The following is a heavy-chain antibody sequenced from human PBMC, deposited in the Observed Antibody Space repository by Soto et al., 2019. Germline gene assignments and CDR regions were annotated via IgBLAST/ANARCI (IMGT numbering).Heavy chain of an antibody. CDR3: AKPTVKEGYFDL. V-gene: IGHV3-30*18. CDR1: GFTFSSYG. D-gene: IGHD4-17*01. Sequence: VQLVESGGGVVQPGRSLRLSCAASGFTFSSYGMHWVRQAPGKGLEWVAVISYDGSNKYYADSVKGRFTISRDNSKNTLYLQMNSLRAEDTAVYYCAKPTVKEGYFDLWGRGTLVTVSS. CDR2: ISYDGSNK. J-gene: IGHJ2*01.